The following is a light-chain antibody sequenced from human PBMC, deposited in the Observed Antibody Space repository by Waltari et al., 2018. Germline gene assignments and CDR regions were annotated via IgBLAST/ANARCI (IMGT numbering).Light chain of an antibody. CDR1: QNVLYSSNNKNY. Sequence: DIVMTQSPDSLAVSLGERATINCTSSQNVLYSSNNKNYLAWYQQKPGQPPKLLIYWASTRESGVPDRFSGSGSGTDFTLTISSLQAEDVAVYYCQQYYSTPSWTFGQGTKVEIK. J-gene: IGKJ1*01. CDR2: WAS. V-gene: IGKV4-1*01. CDR3: QQYYSTPSWT.